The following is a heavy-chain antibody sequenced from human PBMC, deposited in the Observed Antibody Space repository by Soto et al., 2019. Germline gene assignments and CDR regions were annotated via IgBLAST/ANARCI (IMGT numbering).Heavy chain of an antibody. Sequence: QVQLVQSGAEEKKPGASVKVSCKASGYTFTSYAMHWVRQAPGQRLEWMGWINAGNGNTKYSQKFQGRVTITRDTSAGTAYMELSSLRSEDTAVYYCARDPLTGYSYSGGKRYGMDVWGQGTTVTVSS. CDR2: INAGNGNT. CDR3: ARDPLTGYSYSGGKRYGMDV. J-gene: IGHJ6*02. V-gene: IGHV1-3*05. CDR1: GYTFTSYA. D-gene: IGHD5-18*01.